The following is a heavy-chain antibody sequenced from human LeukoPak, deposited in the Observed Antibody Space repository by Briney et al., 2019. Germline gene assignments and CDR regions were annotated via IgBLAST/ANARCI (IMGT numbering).Heavy chain of an antibody. CDR2: INHSGST. Sequence: KTSETLSLTCAVYGGSFSGCYWSWIRQPPGKGLEWIGEINHSGSTNYNPSLKSRVTISVDTSKNQFSLKLSSVTAADTAVYYCARGGIAARPWGQGTLVTVSS. J-gene: IGHJ5*02. D-gene: IGHD6-6*01. CDR3: ARGGIAARP. CDR1: GGSFSGCY. V-gene: IGHV4-34*01.